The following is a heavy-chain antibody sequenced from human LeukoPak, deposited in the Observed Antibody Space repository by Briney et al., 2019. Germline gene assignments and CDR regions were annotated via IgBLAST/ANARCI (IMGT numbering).Heavy chain of an antibody. CDR3: ARGFHGDYFDY. J-gene: IGHJ4*02. Sequence: GGSLRLSCAASGFTFSSHSMNWVRQAPGKGLEWVSYISSSGSTIYYADSVKGRFTISRDNAKNSLYLQMNSLRAEDTAVYYCARGFHGDYFDYWGQGTLVTVSS. CDR2: ISSSGSTI. D-gene: IGHD4-17*01. CDR1: GFTFSSHS. V-gene: IGHV3-48*04.